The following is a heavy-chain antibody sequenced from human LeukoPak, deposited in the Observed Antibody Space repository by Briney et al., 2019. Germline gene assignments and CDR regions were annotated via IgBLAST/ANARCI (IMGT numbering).Heavy chain of an antibody. CDR3: ARVCHGNCVNY. CDR1: GGSISSSSYY. CDR2: IYYSGST. Sequence: SETLSLTCTVSGGSISSSSYYWGWIRQPPGKGLEWIGSIYYSGSTYYNPSLKSRVTISVDTSKNQFSLKLSSVTAADTAVYYCARVCHGNCVNYWGQGTLVTVSS. J-gene: IGHJ4*02. V-gene: IGHV4-39*07. D-gene: IGHD4-23*01.